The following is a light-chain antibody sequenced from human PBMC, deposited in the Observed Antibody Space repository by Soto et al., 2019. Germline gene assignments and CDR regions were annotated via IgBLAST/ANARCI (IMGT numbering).Light chain of an antibody. CDR3: QQYNGWLWT. J-gene: IGKJ1*01. CDR2: GAV. Sequence: EIVMTRSPATLSASPGERVTLSCRVSQSVSGNLAWYQQKPGQAPRLLIYGAVTRATGIPARFSGRGSGTEFTLTITSLQSEDFAVYFCQQYNGWLWTFGQGTKVEI. CDR1: QSVSGN. V-gene: IGKV3D-15*01.